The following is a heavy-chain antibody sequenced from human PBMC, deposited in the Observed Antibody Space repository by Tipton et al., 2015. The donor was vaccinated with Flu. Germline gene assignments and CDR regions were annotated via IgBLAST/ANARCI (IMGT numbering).Heavy chain of an antibody. D-gene: IGHD5-24*01. J-gene: IGHJ4*02. CDR1: GFTVSSNY. CDR2: IYSGGST. Sequence: SLRLSCAASGFTVSSNYMSWVRQAPGKGLEWVSVIYSGGSTYYADSVKGRFTISRDNSKNTLYLQMNSLRAEDTAVYYCARSGGGDGYNYIFDYWGQGTLVTVSS. CDR3: ARSGGGDGYNYIFDY. V-gene: IGHV3-53*01.